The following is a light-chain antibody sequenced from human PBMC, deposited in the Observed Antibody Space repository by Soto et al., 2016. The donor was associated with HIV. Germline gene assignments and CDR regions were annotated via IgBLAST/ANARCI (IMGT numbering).Light chain of an antibody. CDR1: NIGSKT. CDR2: DDG. CDR3: LSGDSSGIYV. Sequence: SYELTQPLSVSVAPGKTAKIPCAGDNIGSKTVDWYQQKPGQAPVLVVYDDGDRPSGIPERFSGSNSANTATLTIGGVEAGDEADYYCLSGDSSGIYVFGTGTKVTV. V-gene: IGLV3-21*01. J-gene: IGLJ1*01.